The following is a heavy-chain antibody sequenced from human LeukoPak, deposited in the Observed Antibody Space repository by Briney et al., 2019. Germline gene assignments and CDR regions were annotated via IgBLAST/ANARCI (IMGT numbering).Heavy chain of an antibody. Sequence: SETLSLTCTVSGGSISTYYWSWVRQPPGKGLEWIGHIYYSGSTNYNPSLRSRVIISVDTSKNQFSLKLSSVTAADTAVYYCARGILTGPIYGFDIWDQGTMVTVSS. V-gene: IGHV4-59*01. CDR2: IYYSGST. D-gene: IGHD3-9*01. J-gene: IGHJ3*02. CDR3: ARGILTGPIYGFDI. CDR1: GGSISTYY.